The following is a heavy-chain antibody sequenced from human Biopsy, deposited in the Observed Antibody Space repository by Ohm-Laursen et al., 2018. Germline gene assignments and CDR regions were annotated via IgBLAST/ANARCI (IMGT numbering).Heavy chain of an antibody. CDR1: GGSIISYY. J-gene: IGHJ5*02. V-gene: IGHV4-59*01. Sequence: TLSLTCPVSGGSIISYYWTWIRQPPGKGLEWIGHVYNGGITNYNPSLKSRVTISKDTSKNQFSLQVNSVTAADTAVYYCARTPRDSFWSGSYKRGLWFDPWGQGTLVIVSS. CDR2: VYNGGIT. D-gene: IGHD3-3*01. CDR3: ARTPRDSFWSGSYKRGLWFDP.